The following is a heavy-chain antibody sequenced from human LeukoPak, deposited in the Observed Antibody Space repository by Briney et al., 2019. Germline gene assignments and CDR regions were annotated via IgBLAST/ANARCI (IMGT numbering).Heavy chain of an antibody. Sequence: SETLSLTCTVSGGSISSYHWSWIRQPPGKGLEWIGYIYYSGSTNYNPSLKSRVTISVDTSKNQFSLKLSSVTAADTAVYYCSSVPIKVYYYYMDVWGKGTTVTVSS. CDR3: SSVPIKVYYYYMDV. CDR1: GGSISSYH. J-gene: IGHJ6*03. V-gene: IGHV4-59*01. CDR2: IYYSGST.